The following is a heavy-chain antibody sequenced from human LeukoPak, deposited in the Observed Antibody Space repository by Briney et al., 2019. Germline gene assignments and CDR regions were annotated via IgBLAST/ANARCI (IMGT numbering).Heavy chain of an antibody. J-gene: IGHJ3*02. CDR3: ARDERYFDWPRAFDI. D-gene: IGHD3-9*01. Sequence: GESLKISCKGSGYSFTSYWIGWVRQMPGKGLEWMGIIYPGDSDTRYSPSFQGQVTISADKSISTAYLQWSSLRSDDTAVYYCARDERYFDWPRAFDIWGQGTMVTVSS. CDR2: IYPGDSDT. CDR1: GYSFTSYW. V-gene: IGHV5-51*01.